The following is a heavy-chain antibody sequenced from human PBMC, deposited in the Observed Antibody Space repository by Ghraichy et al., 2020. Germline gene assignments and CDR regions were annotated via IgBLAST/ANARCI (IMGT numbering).Heavy chain of an antibody. CDR3: AKDGHSGGWPQIAPDS. D-gene: IGHD6-19*01. J-gene: IGHJ4*02. CDR2: ISGNGGST. CDR1: GFPFSTYA. Sequence: GGSLRLSCAASGFPFSTYAMTWVRQAPGKGLEWVSAISGNGGSTYYADSVKGRFTISRDNSKNTLYLQMNSLRAEDTAVYYCAKDGHSGGWPQIAPDSWGQGTLVTVSS. V-gene: IGHV3-23*01.